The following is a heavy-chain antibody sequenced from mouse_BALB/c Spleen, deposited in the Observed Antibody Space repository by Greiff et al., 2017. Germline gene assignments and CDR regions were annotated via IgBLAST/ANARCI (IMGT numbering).Heavy chain of an antibody. CDR3: ARSYGNYGGWFAY. Sequence: VQLQQSGPGLVAPSQSLSITCTVSGFSLTSYGVHWVRQPPGKGLEWLGVIWAGGSTNYNSALMSRLSISKDNSKSQVFLKMNSLQTDDTAMYYCARSYGNYGGWFAYWGQGTLVTVSA. CDR1: GFSLTSYG. CDR2: IWAGGST. J-gene: IGHJ3*01. D-gene: IGHD2-1*01. V-gene: IGHV2-9*02.